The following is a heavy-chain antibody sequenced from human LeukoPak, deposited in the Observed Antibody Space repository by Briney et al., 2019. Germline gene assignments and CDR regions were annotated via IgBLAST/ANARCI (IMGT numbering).Heavy chain of an antibody. CDR2: INAGNGNT. J-gene: IGHJ5*02. CDR3: AREARSSSWRGIFWFDP. CDR1: GYTFTSYA. Sequence: ASVKVSCKASGYTFTSYAMHWVRQAPGQRLEWMGWINAGNGNTKYSQKFQGRVTITRDTSASTAYMELSSLRSEDTAVYYCAREARSSSWRGIFWFDPWGQGTLVTVSS. D-gene: IGHD6-13*01. V-gene: IGHV1-3*01.